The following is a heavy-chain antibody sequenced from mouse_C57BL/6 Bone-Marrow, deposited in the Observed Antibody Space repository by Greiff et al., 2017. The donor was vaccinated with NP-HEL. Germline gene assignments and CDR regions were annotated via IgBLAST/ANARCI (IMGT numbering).Heavy chain of an antibody. CDR2: INPNNGGT. V-gene: IGHV1-18*01. D-gene: IGHD4-1*01. Sequence: VQLQQSGPELVKPGASVKIPCKASGYTFTDYNMDWVKQSHGKSLEWIGDINPNNGGTIYNQKFKGKATLTVDKSSSTAYMELRSLTSEDTAVYYCARAGLGRSFAYWGQGTLVTVSA. J-gene: IGHJ3*01. CDR3: ARAGLGRSFAY. CDR1: GYTFTDYN.